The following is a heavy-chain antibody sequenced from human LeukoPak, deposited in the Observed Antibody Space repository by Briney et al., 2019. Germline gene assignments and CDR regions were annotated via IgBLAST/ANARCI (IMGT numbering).Heavy chain of an antibody. D-gene: IGHD3-22*01. CDR2: IYYSGSA. Sequence: SETLSLTCTVSGGSVNSGTYYWSWIRQPPGKGLEWIGNIYYSGSAYYNPSLKSRVTMSVDTFKNQFSLKLSSVTAADTAVYYCARKPIVNSAWYYFDYWGQGTLVTVSS. CDR3: ARKPIVNSAWYYFDY. V-gene: IGHV4-39*07. CDR1: GGSVNSGTYY. J-gene: IGHJ4*02.